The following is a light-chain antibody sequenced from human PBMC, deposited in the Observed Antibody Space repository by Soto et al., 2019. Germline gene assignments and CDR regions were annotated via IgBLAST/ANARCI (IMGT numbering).Light chain of an antibody. CDR1: QSVLYSSINKTY. CDR2: WAS. CDR3: QHYHGTPYT. J-gene: IGKJ2*01. V-gene: IGKV4-1*01. Sequence: DIVMTQSPDSLAVSLGERATINCKSSQSVLYSSINKTYLAWYQQKPGQPPKLLIYWASIRDSGVPDRFSGSGSGTDFTLTIDSLQPEDVAVYSCQHYHGTPYTFGQGTKVQI.